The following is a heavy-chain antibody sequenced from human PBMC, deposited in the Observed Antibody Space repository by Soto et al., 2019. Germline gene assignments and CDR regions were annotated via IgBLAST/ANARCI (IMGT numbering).Heavy chain of an antibody. CDR1: GASFSYANYY. Sequence: PSETPSLTCIVSGASFSYANYYWVWIRQPPGEGLEWIGSFYYDGRTFYNASLKSRVTISVDTSKNHFSLMLTSVTAADTAVYYCARPSHIVVAPTWGQGTLVTVSS. CDR3: ARPSHIVVAPT. D-gene: IGHD2-21*01. J-gene: IGHJ4*02. CDR2: FYYDGRT. V-gene: IGHV4-39*02.